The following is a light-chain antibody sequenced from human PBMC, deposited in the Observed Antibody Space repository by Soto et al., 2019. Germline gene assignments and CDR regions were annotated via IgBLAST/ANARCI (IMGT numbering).Light chain of an antibody. CDR2: AAS. J-gene: IGKJ1*01. CDR3: QQSYRTPHT. V-gene: IGKV1-39*01. CDR1: QSISSY. Sequence: DIQMTQSPSSLSASVGDRVTITCRASQSISSYLNWYQQKPGKAPKLLIYAASSLQSGVPSRFSGSGSGTDFTLTISSLQPEDFATYYCQQSYRTPHTVGQGTKVDIK.